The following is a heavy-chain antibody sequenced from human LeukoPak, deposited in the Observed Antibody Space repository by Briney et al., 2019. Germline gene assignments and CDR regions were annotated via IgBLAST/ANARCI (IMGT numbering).Heavy chain of an antibody. Sequence: GGSLRLSCAASGFTFSDYGMNWVRQAPGKGLEWLAFIRYDGSKTYYADSVKGRLTISRDNSKSTLYLQMNSLRAEDTAVYCCTSTSQNAFDIWGQGTMVTVS. D-gene: IGHD2-2*01. CDR2: IRYDGSKT. CDR1: GFTFSDYG. CDR3: TSTSQNAFDI. J-gene: IGHJ3*02. V-gene: IGHV3-30*02.